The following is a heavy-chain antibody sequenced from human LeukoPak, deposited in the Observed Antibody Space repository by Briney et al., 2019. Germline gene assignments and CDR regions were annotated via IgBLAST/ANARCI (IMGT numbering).Heavy chain of an antibody. Sequence: SETLSLTCAVYGGSFSGYYWSWIRQPPGKGLEWIGEINHSGSTNYNPSLKSRVTISVDTSKNQFSLKLSSVTAADTAVYYCARWMVRGVIIPNWFDPWGQGTLVTVSS. CDR3: ARWMVRGVIIPNWFDP. D-gene: IGHD3-10*01. CDR2: INHSGST. CDR1: GGSFSGYY. J-gene: IGHJ5*02. V-gene: IGHV4-34*01.